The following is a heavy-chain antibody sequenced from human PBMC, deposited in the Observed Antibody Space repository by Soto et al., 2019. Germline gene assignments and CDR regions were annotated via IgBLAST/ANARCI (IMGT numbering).Heavy chain of an antibody. J-gene: IGHJ4*02. D-gene: IGHD6-6*01. CDR1: GFTFSSYA. CDR3: AKEGLEGDSSSSGYY. CDR2: ISGSGGIT. V-gene: IGHV3-23*01. Sequence: GGSLRLSCAASGFTFSSYAMSWVRQAPGKGLEWVSAISGSGGITYYADSVKGRFTISRDNSKNTLYLQMNSLRAEDTAVYYCAKEGLEGDSSSSGYYWGQGTLVTVSS.